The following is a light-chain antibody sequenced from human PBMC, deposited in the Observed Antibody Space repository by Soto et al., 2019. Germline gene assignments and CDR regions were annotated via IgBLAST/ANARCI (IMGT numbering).Light chain of an antibody. CDR1: SSDVGAYNF. V-gene: IGLV2-14*01. J-gene: IGLJ1*01. Sequence: QSALTQPASVSGSPGQSITISCTGTSSDVGAYNFVSWYQQNPGKAPKVMIYELNNRPSGVSNRFSGSKSGNTASLTISGLQAEDEDYYYGSSVTRSSTYVFGSGTKLTVL. CDR2: ELN. CDR3: SSVTRSSTYV.